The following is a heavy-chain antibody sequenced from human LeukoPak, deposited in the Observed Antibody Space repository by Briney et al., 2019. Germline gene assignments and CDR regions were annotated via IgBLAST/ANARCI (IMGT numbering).Heavy chain of an antibody. J-gene: IGHJ6*02. V-gene: IGHV3-23*01. CDR2: ISGSGGST. CDR1: GFTFSSYA. D-gene: IGHD2-21*01. CDR3: AKSFQLFCYYYYGMDV. Sequence: GGSLRLSCAASGFTFSSYAMSWVRQAPGKGLEWVSAISGSGGSTYYADSVKGRFTISRDNSKNTLYLQMNSLRAEDTAVYYCAKSFQLFCYYYYGMDVWGQGTTVTVSS.